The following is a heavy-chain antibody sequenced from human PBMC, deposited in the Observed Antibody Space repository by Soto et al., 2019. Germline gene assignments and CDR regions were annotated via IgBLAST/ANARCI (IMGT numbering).Heavy chain of an antibody. J-gene: IGHJ5*02. CDR2: IYYSGST. CDR1: GGSISSYY. D-gene: IGHD4-4*01. Sequence: SETLSLTCTASGGSISSYYWSWIRQPPGKGLEWIGYIYYSGSTNYNPSLKSRVTISVDTSKNQFSLKLSSVTAADTAVYYCAREIVTTSWFDPWGQGTLVTVSS. V-gene: IGHV4-59*01. CDR3: AREIVTTSWFDP.